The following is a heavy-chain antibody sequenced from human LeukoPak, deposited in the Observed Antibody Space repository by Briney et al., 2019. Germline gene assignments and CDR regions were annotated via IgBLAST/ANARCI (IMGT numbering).Heavy chain of an antibody. CDR1: GFTFSSYA. D-gene: IGHD3-10*01. CDR2: ISGSGGST. J-gene: IGHJ4*02. V-gene: IGHV3-23*01. CDR3: AKEFRGSGSFDY. Sequence: GGSLRLSCAASGFTFSSYAMSWARQAPGKGLEWVSVISGSGGSTYYADSVKGRFTISRDNSKNPLYLQMISLRAEDTAVYYCAKEFRGSGSFDYWGQGTLVTVSS.